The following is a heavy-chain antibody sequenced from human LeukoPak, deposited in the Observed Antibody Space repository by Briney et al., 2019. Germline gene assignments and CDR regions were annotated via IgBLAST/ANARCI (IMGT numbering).Heavy chain of an antibody. V-gene: IGHV3-74*01. CDR1: RFTFSVHW. D-gene: IGHD1-26*01. CDR2: INPDESDK. J-gene: IGHJ4*02. Sequence: PGGSLRLSCAASRFTFSVHWMHWVRQAPGKGLEWVSRINPDESDKAYADSVKGRFTISRDNAKNTLYLQMNSLRAEDTAVYYCARGATYAYYQDYWGQGTLVTVSS. CDR3: ARGATYAYYQDY.